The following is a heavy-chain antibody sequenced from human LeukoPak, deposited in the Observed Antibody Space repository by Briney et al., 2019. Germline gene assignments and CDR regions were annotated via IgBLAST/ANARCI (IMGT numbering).Heavy chain of an antibody. Sequence: GGSLRLSCAASGFTFSSYSMNWVRQAPGKGLEWVSSISSSSSYIYYADSVKGRFTISRDNAKNSLYLQMNSLRAEDTAVYYCARDGELYYYYMDVWGKGTTVTVSS. CDR2: ISSSSSYI. CDR3: ARDGELYYYYMDV. J-gene: IGHJ6*03. D-gene: IGHD1-7*01. CDR1: GFTFSSYS. V-gene: IGHV3-21*01.